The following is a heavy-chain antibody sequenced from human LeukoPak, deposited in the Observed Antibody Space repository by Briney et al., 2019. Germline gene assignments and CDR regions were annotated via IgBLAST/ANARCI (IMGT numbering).Heavy chain of an antibody. V-gene: IGHV3-23*01. CDR3: ANGQWLADYYFDY. J-gene: IGHJ4*02. CDR2: ISGSGGST. D-gene: IGHD6-19*01. Sequence: GGSLTLSCAASGFTFSSYAMSWVRQAPGKGLEWVSAISGSGGSTYYADSVKGRFTISRDNSKNTLYLQMNSLRAEDTAVYYCANGQWLADYYFDYWGQGTLVTVSS. CDR1: GFTFSSYA.